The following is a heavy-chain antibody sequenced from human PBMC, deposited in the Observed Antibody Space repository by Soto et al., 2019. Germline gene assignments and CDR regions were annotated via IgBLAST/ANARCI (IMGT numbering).Heavy chain of an antibody. D-gene: IGHD3-10*01. CDR3: ARAIFAFGDYYFGMDV. CDR2: IYYSGST. V-gene: IGHV4-59*01. CDR1: GGSISGFY. J-gene: IGHJ6*02. Sequence: SETLSLTCTVSGGSISGFYWTWIRQPPGRGLEWIGNIYYSGSTNYNPSLESRVTMSVDTSKNQFSLKLSSVTAADTAVYYCARAIFAFGDYYFGMDVWGQGTTVTVS.